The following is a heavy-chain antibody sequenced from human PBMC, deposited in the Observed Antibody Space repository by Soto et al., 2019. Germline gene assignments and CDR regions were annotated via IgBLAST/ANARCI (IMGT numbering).Heavy chain of an antibody. V-gene: IGHV4-34*01. J-gene: IGHJ4*02. CDR2: INHSGST. Sequence: SETLSLTCAVYGGSFSGYYWSWIRQPPGKGLEWIGEINHSGSTNYNPSLKSRVTISVDTSKNQFSLKLSSVTAADTAVYYCAKGKHPDYWGQGTLVTVSS. CDR1: GGSFSGYY. CDR3: AKGKHPDY.